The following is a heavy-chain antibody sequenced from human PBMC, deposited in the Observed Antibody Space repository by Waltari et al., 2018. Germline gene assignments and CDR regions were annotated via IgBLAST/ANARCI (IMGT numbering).Heavy chain of an antibody. CDR2: LRNTGGT. CDR1: GDFLSADP. V-gene: IGHV4-59*08. CDR3: ARLPTKYYDSIGWGFFDQ. Sequence: QVQLQESGPGLVKPSETLSLTCTVSGDFLSADPWTWIRQAPGKGLEWIAYLRNTGGTKCTPSLESRVTVSAVTSKKQFFLRLTSVTAADTAVYYCARLPTKYYDSIGWGFFDQWGQGILVTVSS. J-gene: IGHJ4*02. D-gene: IGHD3-22*01.